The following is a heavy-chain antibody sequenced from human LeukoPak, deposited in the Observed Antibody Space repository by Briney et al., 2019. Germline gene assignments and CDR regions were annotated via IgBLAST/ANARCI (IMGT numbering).Heavy chain of an antibody. Sequence: GGSLRLSCAASGFSFITYWMGWVRQAPGKGLEWVANIRHDGGETYYVGSVKGRFTISRDNAKNSLYLQMNSLSAEDTAVYYCATLPPPYQNWFDPWGQGTLVTVSS. CDR3: ATLPPPYQNWFDP. V-gene: IGHV3-7*01. CDR1: GFSFITYW. CDR2: IRHDGGET. J-gene: IGHJ5*02. D-gene: IGHD2-2*01.